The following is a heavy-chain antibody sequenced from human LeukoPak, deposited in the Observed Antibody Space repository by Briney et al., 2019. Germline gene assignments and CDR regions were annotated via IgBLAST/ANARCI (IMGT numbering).Heavy chain of an antibody. CDR3: ARRGYCSSTSCYLFDY. CDR1: GYTFTGYY. D-gene: IGHD2-2*01. Sequence: ASVKVSCKASGYTFTGYYMHWVRQAPGQGLEWMGWINPNSGGTNYAQKFQGRVTMTRDTSISTAYMELSRLRSVDTAVYYCARRGYCSSTSCYLFDYWGQGTLVTVSS. CDR2: INPNSGGT. V-gene: IGHV1-2*02. J-gene: IGHJ4*02.